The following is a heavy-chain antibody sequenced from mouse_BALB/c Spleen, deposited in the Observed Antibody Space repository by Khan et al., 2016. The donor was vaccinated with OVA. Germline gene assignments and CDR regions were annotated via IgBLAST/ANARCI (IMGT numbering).Heavy chain of an antibody. J-gene: IGHJ4*01. CDR1: GYTFTTYG. CDR2: INTYTGEP. D-gene: IGHD2-14*01. V-gene: IGHV9-3-1*01. CDR3: ARVGYSGTMDY. Sequence: QIQLVQSGPEMKKPGETVKISCKASGYTFTTYGMNWVKQTPGKGLKWMGWINTYTGEPTYADDFKGRFAFSLETSASTAYLQITNLKNEDTATYFCARVGYSGTMDYWGEGTSVTVSS.